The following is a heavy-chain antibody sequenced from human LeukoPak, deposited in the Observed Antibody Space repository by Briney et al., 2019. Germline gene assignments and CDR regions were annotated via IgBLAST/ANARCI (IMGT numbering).Heavy chain of an antibody. CDR2: IYSGGST. J-gene: IGHJ6*02. Sequence: GGSLRLSCAASGFTFSSYAMSWVRQAPGKGLEWVSVIYSGGSTYYADSVKGRFTISRDNSKNTLYLQMNSLRAEDTAVYYCARDGDSGYDYYYGMDVWGQGTTVTVSS. CDR3: ARDGDSGYDYYYGMDV. CDR1: GFTFSSYA. D-gene: IGHD5-12*01. V-gene: IGHV3-66*01.